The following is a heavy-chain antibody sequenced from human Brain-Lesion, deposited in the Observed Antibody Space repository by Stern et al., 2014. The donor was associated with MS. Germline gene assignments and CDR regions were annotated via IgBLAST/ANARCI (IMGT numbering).Heavy chain of an antibody. J-gene: IGHJ4*02. CDR3: ARRKVNTMTLDY. CDR2: INPNTGAT. V-gene: IGHV1-2*06. Sequence: VPLEESGAEVKKPGASVTVSCTPSGYTVSGHYIDWVRQAPGQGPEWMGLINPNTGATIYAQNFRGRVTLTRDTSTTTVYLDLNRLRSDDTAVYYCARRKVNTMTLDYWGQGTLVTVSS. D-gene: IGHD5-18*01. CDR1: GYTVSGHY.